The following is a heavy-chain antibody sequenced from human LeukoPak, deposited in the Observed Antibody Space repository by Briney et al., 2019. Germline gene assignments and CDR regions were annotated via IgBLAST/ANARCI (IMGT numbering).Heavy chain of an antibody. CDR3: ARDQGP. Sequence: GGSLRLSCAASGFTFSDYYMSWVRQAPGKGLEWVANINQDGSEKYFVDSVKGRFTISRDNAKNSLYLQMNSLRAEDTAVYYCARDQGPWGQGTLVTVSS. CDR2: INQDGSEK. V-gene: IGHV3-7*04. CDR1: GFTFSDYY. J-gene: IGHJ5*02.